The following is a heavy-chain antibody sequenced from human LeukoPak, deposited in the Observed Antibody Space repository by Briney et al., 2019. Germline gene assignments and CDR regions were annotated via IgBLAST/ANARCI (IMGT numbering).Heavy chain of an antibody. V-gene: IGHV4-4*07. J-gene: IGHJ3*02. CDR3: ARDQQYSSGWYVDAFDI. D-gene: IGHD6-19*01. CDR1: GGSISSYY. Sequence: PSETLSLTCTVSGGSISSYYWSWIRQPAGKGLEWIGRIYTSGSTNYNPSLKSRVTMSVDTSKNQFSLKLSSVTAADTAVYYCARDQQYSSGWYVDAFDIWGQGTMVTVSS. CDR2: IYTSGST.